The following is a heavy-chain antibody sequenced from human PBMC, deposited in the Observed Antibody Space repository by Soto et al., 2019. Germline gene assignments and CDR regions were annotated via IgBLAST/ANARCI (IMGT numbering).Heavy chain of an antibody. CDR3: ARRREGLMYHSGSYYNLHYFDS. D-gene: IGHD3-10*01. Sequence: SETLSLTCTVSGGSISSSSYYWGWIRQPPGRGLEWIGTIYYSGSTYYNPSLKSRVTISVDTSKNQFSLKLSSVTAADTAVYYCARRREGLMYHSGSYYNLHYFDSWGQGTLVTVSS. J-gene: IGHJ4*02. CDR1: GGSISSSSYY. V-gene: IGHV4-39*01. CDR2: IYYSGST.